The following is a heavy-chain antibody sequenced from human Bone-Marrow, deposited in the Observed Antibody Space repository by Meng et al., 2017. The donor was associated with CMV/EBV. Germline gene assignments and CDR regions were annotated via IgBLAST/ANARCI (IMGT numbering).Heavy chain of an antibody. CDR3: ARDINNYCSSTSCYGGGYY. CDR2: ISGYDDNT. D-gene: IGHD2-2*01. Sequence: ASVKVSCKASGYIFTTYGISWVRQAPGQGLEWMGWISGYDDNTKYAQKVQGRVTMTTDTSTSTAYMELRSLRSDDTAVYYCARDINNYCSSTSCYGGGYYWGQGTLVTVSS. V-gene: IGHV1-18*01. CDR1: GYIFTTYG. J-gene: IGHJ4*02.